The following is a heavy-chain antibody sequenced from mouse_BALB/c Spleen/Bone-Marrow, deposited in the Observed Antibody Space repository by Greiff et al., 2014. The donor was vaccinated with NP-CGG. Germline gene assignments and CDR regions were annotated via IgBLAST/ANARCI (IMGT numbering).Heavy chain of an antibody. Sequence: DVMLVESGGGLVQPGGSRKLSCAASGFTFSSFGMHWVRQAPEKGLEWVACISSGSSTIYYADTVMGRFTISRDNPKNTLFLQMTSLRSEDTAMYYCARSGSSSGYFDYWGQGTTLTVSS. CDR3: ARSGSSSGYFDY. D-gene: IGHD1-1*01. CDR1: GFTFSSFG. CDR2: ISSGSSTI. V-gene: IGHV5-17*02. J-gene: IGHJ2*01.